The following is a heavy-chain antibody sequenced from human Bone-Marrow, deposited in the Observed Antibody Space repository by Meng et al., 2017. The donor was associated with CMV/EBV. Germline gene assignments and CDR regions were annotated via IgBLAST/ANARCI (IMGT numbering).Heavy chain of an antibody. J-gene: IGHJ4*02. CDR1: GYTFTSYG. V-gene: IGHV1-18*01. CDR3: ARGRRGNHCSSTSCLYYFDY. D-gene: IGHD2-2*01. CDR2: ISAYNGNT. Sequence: ASVKVSCKASGYTFTSYGISWVRQAPGQGLEWMGWISAYNGNTNYAQKLQGRVTMTRNTSISTAYMELSSLRSEDTAVYYCARGRRGNHCSSTSCLYYFDYWGQGTLVTVSS.